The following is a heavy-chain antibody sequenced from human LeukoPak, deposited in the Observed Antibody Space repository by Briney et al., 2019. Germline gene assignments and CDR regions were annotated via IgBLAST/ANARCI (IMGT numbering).Heavy chain of an antibody. J-gene: IGHJ4*02. D-gene: IGHD1-1*01. V-gene: IGHV3-33*01. Sequence: GRSLRLSCAASRFTFSRYGVHWVRQAPGKGLEWVAVIWYDGSNEYYADSVRGRFTISRDNSKNTLYLQMNSLRAVDAAVYYCARDFRGRPRDDFYFDYWGQGTLVTVAS. CDR2: IWYDGSNE. CDR1: RFTFSRYG. CDR3: ARDFRGRPRDDFYFDY.